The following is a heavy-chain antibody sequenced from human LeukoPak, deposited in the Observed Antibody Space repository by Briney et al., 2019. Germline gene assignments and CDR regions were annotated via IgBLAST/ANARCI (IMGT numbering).Heavy chain of an antibody. CDR1: GFTFSSYE. CDR2: ISSSGSTI. V-gene: IGHV3-48*03. Sequence: GGSLRLSCAASGFTFSSYEMNWVRQASGKGLEWVSYISSSGSTIYYADSVKGRFTISRDNAKNSLYLQMNSLRAEDTAVYYCARDLIGGYYGSGSYPDPFDYWGQGTLVTVSS. CDR3: ARDLIGGYYGSGSYPDPFDY. D-gene: IGHD3-10*01. J-gene: IGHJ4*02.